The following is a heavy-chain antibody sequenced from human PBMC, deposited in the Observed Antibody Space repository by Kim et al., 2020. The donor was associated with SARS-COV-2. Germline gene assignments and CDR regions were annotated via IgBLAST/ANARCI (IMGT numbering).Heavy chain of an antibody. Sequence: STYYADSVKGRFTISRDNSKNTLYLQMNSLRAEDTAVYYCAREEEPGFYPWGQGTLVTVSS. V-gene: IGHV3-66*01. J-gene: IGHJ5*02. CDR3: AREEEPGFYP. CDR2: ST.